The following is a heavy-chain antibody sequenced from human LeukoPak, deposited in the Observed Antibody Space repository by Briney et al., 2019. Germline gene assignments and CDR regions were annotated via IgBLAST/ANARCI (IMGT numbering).Heavy chain of an antibody. J-gene: IGHJ4*02. CDR2: IYTSGST. V-gene: IGHV4-61*02. CDR1: GGSISSGSYY. CDR3: ARGSRSYGLDY. Sequence: SQTLSLTCTVSGGSISSGSYYWRWIRQPAGRGLEWIGRIYTSGSTNYNPSLKSRVTISVDTSKNQFSLKLSSVTAADTAMYYCARGSRSYGLDYWGQGTLVTVSS. D-gene: IGHD1-26*01.